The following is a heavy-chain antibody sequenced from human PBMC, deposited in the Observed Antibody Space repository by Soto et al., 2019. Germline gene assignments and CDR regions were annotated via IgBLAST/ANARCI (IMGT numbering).Heavy chain of an antibody. D-gene: IGHD6-13*01. Sequence: QLQLPESGPGLVKPSETLSLTCNVSGGSISSSRSYWAWFRQPPGKELEWIANIFYAGNTYYTPSLQRRVTVSVDTSKNQFSLKLDSVTAADTAVYYCARQAAAPGIDLWFDPWGQGTLVTVSS. CDR1: GGSISSSRSY. CDR3: ARQAAAPGIDLWFDP. V-gene: IGHV4-39*01. CDR2: IFYAGNT. J-gene: IGHJ5*02.